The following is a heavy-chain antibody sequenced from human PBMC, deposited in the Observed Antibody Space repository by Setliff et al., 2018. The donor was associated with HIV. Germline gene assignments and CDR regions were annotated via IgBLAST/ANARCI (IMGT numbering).Heavy chain of an antibody. J-gene: IGHJ4*02. CDR2: IYYSGST. D-gene: IGHD4-17*01. Sequence: SETLSLTCTVSGASISSVGYYWSWIRQHPGKGLEWIGYIYYSGSTYYNPSLKSRVTISVDTSKNQFSLKLSSVTAADTAVYYCAREIYGGNSRPFDYWGQGTLVTVSS. CDR1: GASISSVGYY. V-gene: IGHV4-31*03. CDR3: AREIYGGNSRPFDY.